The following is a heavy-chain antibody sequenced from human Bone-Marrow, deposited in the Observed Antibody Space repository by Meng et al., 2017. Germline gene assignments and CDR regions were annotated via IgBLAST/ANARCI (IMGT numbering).Heavy chain of an antibody. V-gene: IGHV1-2*06. CDR2: IDPKSGDT. CDR3: ARDEDISTGGKLFGDY. D-gene: IGHD6-13*01. J-gene: IGHJ4*02. CDR1: GYNFPDYW. Sequence: ASVKVSCKPSGYNFPDYWLHWVRRAPGQGLEWMGRIDPKSGDTHYAQRFQGRVTMTGDTSISTAYMELSGLRSNDTAMYNCARDEDISTGGKLFGDYWGQGTLVTVSS.